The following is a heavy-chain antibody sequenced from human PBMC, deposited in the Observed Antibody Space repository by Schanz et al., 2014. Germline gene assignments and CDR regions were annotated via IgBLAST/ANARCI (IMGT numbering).Heavy chain of an antibody. CDR3: AKDGRLPYYGTGSDFDY. CDR1: GFTFSASA. V-gene: IGHV3-23*04. D-gene: IGHD3-22*01. J-gene: IGHJ4*02. Sequence: EVQLVESGGGLVQPGGSLKLSCAASGFTFSASAMHWVRQAPGKGLEWVSRMIGSGSSVFYADSVKGRFTISRDNLKNTVYLQMNSLRAGDTAVYYCAKDGRLPYYGTGSDFDYWGQGTLVAGSA. CDR2: MIGSGSSV.